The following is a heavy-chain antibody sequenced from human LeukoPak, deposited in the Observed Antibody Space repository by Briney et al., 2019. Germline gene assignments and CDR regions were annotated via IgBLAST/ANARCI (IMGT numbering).Heavy chain of an antibody. V-gene: IGHV1-46*01. CDR3: ARAKGSYGMDV. Sequence: VSVTVSCTASGYTFTSYYMHWVRQAPGQGLEWMGIINPSGGSTSYAQKFQGRVTMTRDTSTSTVYMELSSLRSEDTAVYYCARAKGSYGMDVWGQGTTVTVSS. CDR1: GYTFTSYY. J-gene: IGHJ6*02. CDR2: INPSGGST.